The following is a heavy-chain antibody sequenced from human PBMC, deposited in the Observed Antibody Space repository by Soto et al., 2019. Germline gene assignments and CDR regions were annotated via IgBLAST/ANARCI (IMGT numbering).Heavy chain of an antibody. J-gene: IGHJ4*02. Sequence: SETLSLTCAVSGYPISSGYYWGWIRQSPGKGLEWIGYLYYGGATYSKPSLKSRVSISVDWSKNQFSLKLNSVTAADTAVYYCARTFTSMGLFDYWGPGTLVTVSS. CDR2: LYYGGAT. D-gene: IGHD2-8*01. CDR3: ARTFTSMGLFDY. V-gene: IGHV4-28*01. CDR1: GYPISSGYY.